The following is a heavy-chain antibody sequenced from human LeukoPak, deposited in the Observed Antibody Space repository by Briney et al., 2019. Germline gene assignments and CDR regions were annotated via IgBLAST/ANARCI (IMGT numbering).Heavy chain of an antibody. CDR3: ARVGGDSYCSSTSCYHYFDY. V-gene: IGHV4-59*01. D-gene: IGHD2-2*01. CDR1: GGSISSYY. Sequence: SETLSLTCTVSGGSISSYYWSWIRQPPGKGLEWIGYIYYSGNTNYNPSLKSRVTISVDTSKNQFSLKLSSVTAADTAVYYCARVGGDSYCSSTSCYHYFDYWGQGTLVTVSS. J-gene: IGHJ4*02. CDR2: IYYSGNT.